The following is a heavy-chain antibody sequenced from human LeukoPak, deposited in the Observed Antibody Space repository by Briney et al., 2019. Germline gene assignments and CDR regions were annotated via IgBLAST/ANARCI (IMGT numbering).Heavy chain of an antibody. J-gene: IGHJ5*02. CDR2: IYYSGAA. D-gene: IGHD3-16*01. Sequence: PSETLSLTCTISNGSIRGYYWSWIRQPPGKGLEWIGYIYYSGAARYNPSLKSRVTISGDTSENQFSLNLSSVTAADTAVYYCARVGCYADWFDPWGQGTLVTVSS. V-gene: IGHV4-59*01. CDR3: ARVGCYADWFDP. CDR1: NGSIRGYY.